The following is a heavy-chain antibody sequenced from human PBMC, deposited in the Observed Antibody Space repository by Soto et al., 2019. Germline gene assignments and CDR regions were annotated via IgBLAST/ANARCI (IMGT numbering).Heavy chain of an antibody. CDR1: RFSLTTHGVC. V-gene: IGHV2-70*01. J-gene: IGHJ6*02. CDR2: IDRDDGK. CDR3: SRTRISERAHHQFYSGMDG. Sequence: EXGPTLVNPPQTLTLTCSFYRFSLTTHGVCVGCIRQPPWNALEWLALIDRDDGKYYNTSLKTRLTISKDNSKNQVVLTLANVDPFDTATYFCSRTRISERAHHQFYSGMDGWGQGTTVTVSS. D-gene: IGHD4-4*01.